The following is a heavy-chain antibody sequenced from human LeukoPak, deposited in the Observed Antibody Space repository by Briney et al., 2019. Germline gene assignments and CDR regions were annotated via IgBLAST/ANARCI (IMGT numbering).Heavy chain of an antibody. V-gene: IGHV4-59*01. J-gene: IGHJ4*02. CDR1: GGSISSYY. D-gene: IGHD6-19*01. Sequence: SETLSLTCTVSGGSISSYYWSWIRQPPGKGLEWIGYIYYSGSTNYNPSLKSRVTISVDMSKNQFSLKLNSVTAADTAVYYCARASYSSGWIFDYWGQGTLVTVSS. CDR2: IYYSGST. CDR3: ARASYSSGWIFDY.